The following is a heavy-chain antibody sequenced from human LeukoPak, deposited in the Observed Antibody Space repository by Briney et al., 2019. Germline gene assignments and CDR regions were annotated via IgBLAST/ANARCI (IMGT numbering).Heavy chain of an antibody. D-gene: IGHD2-15*01. Sequence: GGSLRLSCAASGFTFSDYYMSWIRQAPGKGLEWVSYISSSGSTIYYADSVRGRFTISRDNSKNTLYLQMNSLRAGDTAVYYCARVKRDCSGGSCYSYDYWGQGTLVTVSS. CDR3: ARVKRDCSGGSCYSYDY. J-gene: IGHJ4*02. CDR1: GFTFSDYY. CDR2: ISSSGSTI. V-gene: IGHV3-11*01.